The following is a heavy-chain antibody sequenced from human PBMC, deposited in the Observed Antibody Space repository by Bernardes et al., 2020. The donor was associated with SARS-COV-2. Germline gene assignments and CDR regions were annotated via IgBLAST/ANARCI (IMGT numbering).Heavy chain of an antibody. CDR3: TRDQGYSGYGTNDY. Sequence: GGSLSLSCAASGFTFSTYCMHWVRQAPGKGLVWVSRLNSDGSNTNYADSVKGRFTISRDNAKNTLYLQMNSLRAEDTAVYYCTRDQGYSGYGTNDYWGQGTLVTVSS. CDR2: LNSDGSNT. J-gene: IGHJ4*02. CDR1: GFTFSTYC. D-gene: IGHD5-12*01. V-gene: IGHV3-74*01.